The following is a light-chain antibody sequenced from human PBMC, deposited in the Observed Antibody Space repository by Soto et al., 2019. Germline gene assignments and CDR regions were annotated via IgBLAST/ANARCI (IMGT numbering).Light chain of an antibody. Sequence: QPVLTQPPSASGTPGQRVTISCSGSSSNIGSNTVNWYQQLPGTAPKLLIYSNNQRPSGVPDRFSGSKSGTSASLAISGLQSEDEADYYCAAWDDSLNGNVFGTGTKLTV. V-gene: IGLV1-44*01. CDR1: SSNIGSNT. J-gene: IGLJ1*01. CDR3: AAWDDSLNGNV. CDR2: SNN.